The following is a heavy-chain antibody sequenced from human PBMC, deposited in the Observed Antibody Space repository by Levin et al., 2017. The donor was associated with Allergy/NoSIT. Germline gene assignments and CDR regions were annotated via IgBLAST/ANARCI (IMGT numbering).Heavy chain of an antibody. CDR1: GYTFKNYG. CDR2: ISTHNGNT. V-gene: IGHV1-18*01. CDR3: ARFVVTPVSYFYMDV. Sequence: PGGSLRLSCKASGYTFKNYGISWVRQAPGHGLEWMGLISTHNGNTNYAHSFQGRVTMTTDTSTTTADMELRSLMTDDTAVYYCARFVVTPVSYFYMDVWGKGTTVTVSS. J-gene: IGHJ6*03. D-gene: IGHD2-2*01.